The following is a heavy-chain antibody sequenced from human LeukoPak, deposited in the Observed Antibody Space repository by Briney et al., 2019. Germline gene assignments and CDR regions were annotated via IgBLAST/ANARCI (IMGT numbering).Heavy chain of an antibody. D-gene: IGHD3-3*01. CDR1: GFTFDDYA. J-gene: IGHJ4*02. CDR3: AKDRNYDFWSGYPVH. V-gene: IGHV3-43*02. CDR2: ISGDGGST. Sequence: PGGSLRLSCAASGFTFDDYAMHRVRQAPGKGLEWVSLISGDGGSTYYADSVKGRFTISRDNSKNSLYLQMNSLRTEDTALYYCAKDRNYDFWSGYPVHWGQGTLVTVSS.